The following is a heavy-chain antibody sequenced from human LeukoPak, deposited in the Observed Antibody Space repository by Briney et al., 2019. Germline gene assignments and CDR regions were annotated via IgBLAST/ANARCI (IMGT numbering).Heavy chain of an antibody. CDR1: GGSINNYY. CDR3: ARGGDYGDLRYFDY. CDR2: IYYRGST. Sequence: SETLSLTCTVSGGSINNYYWSWIRQPPGKGLEWIGYIYYRGSTNYNPSLKSRVAFSVGTSKNQFSLKLNSVTAADTAVYYCARGGDYGDLRYFDYWGRGTLVTVSS. J-gene: IGHJ4*02. V-gene: IGHV4-59*01. D-gene: IGHD4-17*01.